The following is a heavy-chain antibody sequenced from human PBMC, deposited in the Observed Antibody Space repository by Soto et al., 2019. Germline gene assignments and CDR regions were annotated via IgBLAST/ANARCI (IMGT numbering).Heavy chain of an antibody. CDR1: GGSISSGGFY. D-gene: IGHD1-7*01. CDR2: IYHSGST. Sequence: PSETLSLTCTVSGGSISSGGFYWSWIRQHPGKGLEWIGDIYHSGSTYYNPSLKSRVTISVDTSKNQFSLKLSSVTAADTAVYYCARLRTQTGTNYWLDYWGQGALVTVSS. J-gene: IGHJ4*02. V-gene: IGHV4-31*03. CDR3: ARLRTQTGTNYWLDY.